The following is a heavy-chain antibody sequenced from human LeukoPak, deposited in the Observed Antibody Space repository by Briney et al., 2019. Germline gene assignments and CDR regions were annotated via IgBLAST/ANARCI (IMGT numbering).Heavy chain of an antibody. D-gene: IGHD3-10*01. Sequence: RASVTVSFKASGYTFTGYYMHWVRQAPRQGLEWMGWINPNSGGTNYAQKFQGRVTMTRDTSISTAYMELSRLRSDDTAVYYCARALLLWFGVPGYWGQGTRVTVSS. V-gene: IGHV1-2*02. CDR3: ARALLLWFGVPGY. CDR2: INPNSGGT. J-gene: IGHJ4*02. CDR1: GYTFTGYY.